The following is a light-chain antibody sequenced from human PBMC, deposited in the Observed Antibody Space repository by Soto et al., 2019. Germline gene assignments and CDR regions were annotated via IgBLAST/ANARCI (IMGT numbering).Light chain of an antibody. Sequence: EIVLTQSPGTLSLSPGERATLSCRASQSVSSSYLAWYQQKPGQAPMLLIYGASSRATGIPDRFSGSGSGTDFTITISRLEPEDFAVYYCHQYGSSPPYTFGHGTNREIK. CDR2: GAS. CDR1: QSVSSSY. CDR3: HQYGSSPPYT. V-gene: IGKV3-20*01. J-gene: IGKJ2*01.